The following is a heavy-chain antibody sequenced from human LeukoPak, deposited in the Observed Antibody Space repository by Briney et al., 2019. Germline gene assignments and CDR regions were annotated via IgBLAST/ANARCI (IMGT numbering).Heavy chain of an antibody. V-gene: IGHV3-23*01. CDR2: SGGSGDTA. J-gene: IGHJ4*02. D-gene: IGHD1-7*01. CDR1: GFTFSSYA. CDR3: AKPFYNGNYFYYFDY. Sequence: PAGSLRLSCAASGFTFSSYAMNWVRQAPGKGLEWVSTSGGSGDTAYYADSVKGRFTISRDNSKSTLFLQLNSLRAEDTAIYYCAKPFYNGNYFYYFDYWGQGTLVTVSS.